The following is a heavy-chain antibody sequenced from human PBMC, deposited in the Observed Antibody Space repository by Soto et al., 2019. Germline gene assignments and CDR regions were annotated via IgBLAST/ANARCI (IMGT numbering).Heavy chain of an antibody. CDR1: GGSISSGGYS. Sequence: KPSETLSLTCTVSGGSISSGGYSWSWIRQHPGKGLEWIGYIYYSGSTYYNPSLKSRVTISVDTSKNQFSLKLSSVTAADTAVYYCARDRGYLENDYGDYGRFDYWGQGTLVTVSS. J-gene: IGHJ4*02. CDR3: ARDRGYLENDYGDYGRFDY. V-gene: IGHV4-31*03. CDR2: IYYSGST. D-gene: IGHD4-17*01.